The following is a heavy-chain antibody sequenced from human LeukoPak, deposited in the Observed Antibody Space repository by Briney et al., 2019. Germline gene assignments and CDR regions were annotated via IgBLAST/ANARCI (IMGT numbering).Heavy chain of an antibody. V-gene: IGHV3-21*01. CDR2: ISSSSSYI. D-gene: IGHD5-24*01. CDR1: GFPFSDFS. Sequence: GGSLRLSCATSGFPFSDFSMSWVRQAPGKGLEWVSSISSSSSYIYYADSVKGRFTISRDNAKNSLYLQMNSLRAEDTAVYYCARERDGYNYLDYWGQGTLVTVSS. CDR3: ARERDGYNYLDY. J-gene: IGHJ4*02.